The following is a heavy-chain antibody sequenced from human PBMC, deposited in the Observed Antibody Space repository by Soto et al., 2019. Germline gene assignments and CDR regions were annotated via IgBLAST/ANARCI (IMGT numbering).Heavy chain of an antibody. CDR3: VRENQMAGDTSAFEY. V-gene: IGHV3-30*04. CDR1: GFTFNSYA. CDR2: ISFNGIDT. D-gene: IGHD3-3*02. Sequence: QSGWSLRLSCAASGFTFNSYAMHWVRQAPGQGLEGVAGISFNGIDTYYADSVKGRVTISRDNARNSLYLQMDSLRVEDTAVYYCVRENQMAGDTSAFEYWGKGTTVTVSA. J-gene: IGHJ6*04.